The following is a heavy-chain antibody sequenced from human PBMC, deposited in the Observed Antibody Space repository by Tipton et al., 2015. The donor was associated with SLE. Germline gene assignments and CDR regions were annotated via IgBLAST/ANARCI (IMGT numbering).Heavy chain of an antibody. CDR3: ARLGPYQVLSLDF. D-gene: IGHD2-2*01. CDR2: IHHSESP. CDR1: GFTFSSYSM. J-gene: IGHJ1*01. V-gene: IGHV4-55*02. Sequence: LRLSCAASGFTFSSYSMNWVRQAPGKGLEWIGFIHHSESPYYNPSLKSRITMSVDASQNQFSLKMNSVTAADTAVYYCARLGPYQVLSLDFWGQGTLVTVSS.